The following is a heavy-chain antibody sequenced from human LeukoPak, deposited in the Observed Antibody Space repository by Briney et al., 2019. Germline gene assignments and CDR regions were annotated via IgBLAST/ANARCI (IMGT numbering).Heavy chain of an antibody. V-gene: IGHV3-48*04. CDR2: ITPSSVTM. CDR3: ARDGAFLGPHWWFDL. Sequence: PGGSLKLSCAASGFTFNSHSLNWVRQAPGKGLERLSYITPSSVTMYNTDSVKGRFTISRDGTKNSVYLQMNSLTAEDTAIYYCARDGAFLGPHWWFDLWGRGTLVTVSS. J-gene: IGHJ2*01. CDR1: GFTFNSHS. D-gene: IGHD3-3*02.